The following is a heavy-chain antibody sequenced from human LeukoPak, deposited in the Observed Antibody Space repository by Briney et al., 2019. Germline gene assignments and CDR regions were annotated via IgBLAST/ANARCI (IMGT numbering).Heavy chain of an antibody. D-gene: IGHD2-2*03. CDR2: ISAYNGNT. Sequence: ASVKVSCKASGYTFTSYGISWVRQAPGQGLEWMGWISAYNGNTNYAQKLQGRVSMTTDTSTSTAYMELRSLRSDDTAVYYCASGHCSSTSCYLYYYMDVWGKGTTVTVSS. V-gene: IGHV1-18*01. CDR1: GYTFTSYG. CDR3: ASGHCSSTSCYLYYYMDV. J-gene: IGHJ6*03.